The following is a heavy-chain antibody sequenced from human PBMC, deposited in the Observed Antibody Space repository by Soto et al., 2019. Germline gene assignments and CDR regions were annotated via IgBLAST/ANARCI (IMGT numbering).Heavy chain of an antibody. CDR1: GYTFTSYY. CDR3: DLVLDDAFDI. Sequence: SVKVSYKASGYTFTSYYMHWVRQAPGQGLEWMGRIIPILGIANYAQKFQGRVTITADKSTSTAYMELSSLRSEDTAVYYCDLVLDDAFDIWGQGTMVTVSS. J-gene: IGHJ3*02. CDR2: IIPILGIA. V-gene: IGHV1-69*02. D-gene: IGHD2-8*02.